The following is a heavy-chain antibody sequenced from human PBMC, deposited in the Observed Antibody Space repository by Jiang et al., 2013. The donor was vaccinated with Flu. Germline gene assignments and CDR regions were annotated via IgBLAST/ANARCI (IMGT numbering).Heavy chain of an antibody. CDR3: ARHNELAMEGSDY. V-gene: IGHV5-51*01. Sequence: PGESLKISCKASGYSFTTYWIGWVRQMPGKGLDWMGIIYPGDSDTRYSPSFQGQVTISADRSISTAYLQWSSLKASDTAIYYCARHNELAMEGSDYWGQGTLVAVSS. D-gene: IGHD1-1*01. CDR2: IYPGDSDT. CDR1: GYSFTTYW. J-gene: IGHJ4*02.